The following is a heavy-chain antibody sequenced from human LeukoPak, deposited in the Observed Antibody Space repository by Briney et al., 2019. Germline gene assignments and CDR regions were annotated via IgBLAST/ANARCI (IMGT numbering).Heavy chain of an antibody. CDR3: ARHSLEWELLGFDY. V-gene: IGHV4-4*02. J-gene: IGHJ4*02. CDR2: IYHSGSS. CDR1: GGSISISKW. Sequence: SSETLSLTCAVYGGSISISKWWSWVRQPPGKGLEWVGEIYHSGSSNYNPSLKSRVTISVDTSKNQFSLKLSSVTAADTAVYYCARHSLEWELLGFDYWGQGTLVTVSS. D-gene: IGHD1-26*01.